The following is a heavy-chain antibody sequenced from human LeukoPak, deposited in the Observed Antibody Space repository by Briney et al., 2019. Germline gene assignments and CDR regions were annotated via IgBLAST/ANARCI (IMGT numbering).Heavy chain of an antibody. V-gene: IGHV4-30-2*01. Sequence: SQTLSLTCAVSGGSISSGGYSWSWIRQPAGEGLEWIGYIYHSGSTYYNPSLKSRVTISVDRSKNQFSLKLSSVTAADTAVYYCARDMRYCSSTSCTNWFDPWGQGTLVTVSS. D-gene: IGHD2-2*01. CDR1: GGSISSGGYS. J-gene: IGHJ5*02. CDR2: IYHSGST. CDR3: ARDMRYCSSTSCTNWFDP.